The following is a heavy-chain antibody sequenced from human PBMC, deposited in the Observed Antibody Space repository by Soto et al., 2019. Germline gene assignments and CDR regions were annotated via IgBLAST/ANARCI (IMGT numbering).Heavy chain of an antibody. D-gene: IGHD2-2*01. CDR2: IIPIFGTA. CDR1: GGTFSSYA. J-gene: IGHJ6*02. Sequence: GASVKVSCKASGGTFSSYAISWVRQAPGQGLEWMGGIIPIFGTANYAQKFQGRVTITADESTSTAYMELSSLRSEDTAVYYCARVYWGCSSTGCPPIWGGMDVWGQGTTVTVSS. V-gene: IGHV1-69*13. CDR3: ARVYWGCSSTGCPPIWGGMDV.